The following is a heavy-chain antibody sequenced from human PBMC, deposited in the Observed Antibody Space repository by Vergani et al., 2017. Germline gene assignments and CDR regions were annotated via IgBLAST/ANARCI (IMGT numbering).Heavy chain of an antibody. D-gene: IGHD4-17*01. CDR3: ARHETTVTPFDY. Sequence: QVQLQQWGAGLLKPSETLSLTCAVSGGSISSSSYYWGWIRQPPGKGLEWIGSIYYSGSTYYNPSLKSRVTISVDTSKNQFSLKLSSVTAADTAVYYCARHETTVTPFDYWGQGTLVTVSS. V-gene: IGHV4-39*01. CDR1: GGSISSSSYY. J-gene: IGHJ4*02. CDR2: IYYSGST.